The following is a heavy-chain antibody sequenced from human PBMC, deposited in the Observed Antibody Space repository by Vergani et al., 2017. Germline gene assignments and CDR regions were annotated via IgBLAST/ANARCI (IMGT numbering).Heavy chain of an antibody. V-gene: IGHV1-24*01. J-gene: IGHJ3*02. CDR3: ATARTYYYDSSGYQHDAFDI. CDR2: FDPEVGET. Sequence: QVQLVQSGAEVKKPGASVKVSCKVSGYTLTELSMHWVRQAPGKGLEWMGGFDPEVGETIYAQKFQGRVTMTEDTSTATAYMEVSSLRSEDTAVYYCATARTYYYDSSGYQHDAFDIWGQGTMVTVSS. CDR1: GYTLTELS. D-gene: IGHD3-22*01.